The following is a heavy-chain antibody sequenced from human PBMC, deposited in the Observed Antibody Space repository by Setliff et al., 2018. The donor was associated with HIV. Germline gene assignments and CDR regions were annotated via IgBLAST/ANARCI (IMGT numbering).Heavy chain of an antibody. Sequence: SETLSLTCAVYGGSFSGYYWGWIRQPPGKGLEWIGEIIHSRNTNYNPPLKSRVTVSVDTSKNQFSLKLSSVTAADTAVYYCARRSGWFYDYWGQGTLVTSPQ. V-gene: IGHV4-34*12. CDR2: IIHSRNT. D-gene: IGHD6-19*01. CDR1: GGSFSGYY. J-gene: IGHJ4*02. CDR3: ARRSGWFYDY.